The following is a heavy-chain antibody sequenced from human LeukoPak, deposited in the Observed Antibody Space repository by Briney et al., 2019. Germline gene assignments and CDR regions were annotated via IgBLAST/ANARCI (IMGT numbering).Heavy chain of an antibody. D-gene: IGHD3-16*02. CDR3: ARGYTYDYVWGSYRTGFDY. CDR2: IYYSGST. Sequence: NASETLSLTCTVSGGSISSYYWSWIRQPPGKGLEWIGYIYYSGSTNYNPSLKSRVTISVDTSKNQFSLKLSSVTAADTAVYYCARGYTYDYVWGSYRTGFDYWGQGTLVTVSS. J-gene: IGHJ4*02. CDR1: GGSISSYY. V-gene: IGHV4-59*01.